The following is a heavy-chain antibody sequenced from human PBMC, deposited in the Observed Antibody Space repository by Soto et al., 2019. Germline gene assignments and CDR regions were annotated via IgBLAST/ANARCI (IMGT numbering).Heavy chain of an antibody. J-gene: IGHJ4*02. D-gene: IGHD3-9*01. CDR2: ISPHNRNT. Sequence: ASVKVSCKASGYTFGHFYITWVRQAPGQGLEWMGAISPHNRNTNYAEKFRGRVTMTTDTSTTTAHMELRSLRSDDTAVYYCARDEGGYDILTGYYKAHHFDQWGQGALVTVSS. CDR3: ARDEGGYDILTGYYKAHHFDQ. V-gene: IGHV1-18*01. CDR1: GYTFGHFY.